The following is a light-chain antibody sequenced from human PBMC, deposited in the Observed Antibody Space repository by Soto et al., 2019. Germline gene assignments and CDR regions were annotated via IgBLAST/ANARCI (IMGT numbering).Light chain of an antibody. J-gene: IGKJ4*01. CDR3: QQYDNLPLT. CDR2: DAS. V-gene: IGKV1-33*01. CDR1: QDISKY. Sequence: DIQMTQSPSSLSASVGDRVTITCQASQDISKYLNWYQQKPGKAPKLLIYDASNLETRVPSRFSGSGSWTDFTFTISSLQPEDIATYYCQQYDNLPLTFGGGTKVEIK.